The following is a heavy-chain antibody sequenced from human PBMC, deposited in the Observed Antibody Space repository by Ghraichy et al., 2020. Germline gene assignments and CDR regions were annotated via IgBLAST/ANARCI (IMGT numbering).Heavy chain of an antibody. CDR3: AKAHSSSWYGSPDY. CDR2: ISWNSGSI. D-gene: IGHD6-13*01. J-gene: IGHJ4*02. Sequence: GGSLRLSCAASGFTFDDYAMHWVRQAPGKGLEWVSGISWNSGSIGYADSVKGRFTISRDNAKNSLYLQMNSLRAEDTALYYCAKAHSSSWYGSPDYWGQGTLVTVSS. V-gene: IGHV3-9*01. CDR1: GFTFDDYA.